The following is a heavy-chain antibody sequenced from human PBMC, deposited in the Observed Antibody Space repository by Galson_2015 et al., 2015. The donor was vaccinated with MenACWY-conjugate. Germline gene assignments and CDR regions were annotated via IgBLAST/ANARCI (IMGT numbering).Heavy chain of an antibody. Sequence: SLRLSCAASGFTFSSYGMNWVRQAPGQGLEWVSYISDSSNTIVYADYVTGRFTLSRDDAKNTQYLQMNSLRAEDTAVYYCARRDSSSWYRQYFQHWGQGTLVTVSS. CDR1: GFTFSSYG. V-gene: IGHV3-48*01. D-gene: IGHD6-13*01. CDR2: ISDSSNTI. J-gene: IGHJ1*01. CDR3: ARRDSSSWYRQYFQH.